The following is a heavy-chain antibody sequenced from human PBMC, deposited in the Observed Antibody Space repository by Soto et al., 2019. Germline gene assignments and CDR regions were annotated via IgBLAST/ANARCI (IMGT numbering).Heavy chain of an antibody. D-gene: IGHD6-19*01. CDR1: GVSIDSGAFS. CDR3: ARIHWEQSSLDY. J-gene: IGHJ4*02. Sequence: TLSLTCSVSGVSIDSGAFSLSWIRQPPGKGLEWIGYVTHSGTAYSIPSLNGRLTLSVDSSQTQFSLKLTSVTAADSAFYYCARIHWEQSSLDYWGRGIMVTVSS. CDR2: VTHSGTA. V-gene: IGHV4-30-2*01.